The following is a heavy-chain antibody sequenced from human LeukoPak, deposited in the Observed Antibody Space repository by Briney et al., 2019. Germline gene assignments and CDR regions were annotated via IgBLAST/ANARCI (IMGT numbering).Heavy chain of an antibody. V-gene: IGHV3-30*18. CDR3: AKSPGGYCSGGSCYSY. D-gene: IGHD2-15*01. CDR2: ISYDGSNK. J-gene: IGHJ4*02. CDR1: GFTFSTYD. Sequence: GGSLRLSCAASGFTFSTYDMHWVRQAPGKGLEWVAVISYDGSNKYYADSVKGRLTISRDNSKNTLYLQLNSLRAEDTAVYYCAKSPGGYCSGGSCYSYWGQGTLVTVSS.